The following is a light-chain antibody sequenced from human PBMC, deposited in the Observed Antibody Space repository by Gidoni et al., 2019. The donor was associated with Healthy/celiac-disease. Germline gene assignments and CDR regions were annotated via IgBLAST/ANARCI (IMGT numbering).Light chain of an antibody. CDR2: GAS. V-gene: IGKV3-15*01. Sequence: ETVMTQSPATLSVSPGERATLSCRASQGVSSNLAWYQQKPGQAPTQLSYGASTRATDIPARFNGSGSGTEFTLTISSLQSKDFAVYYCQQYNNWPLTFGGGTKVEIK. CDR3: QQYNNWPLT. J-gene: IGKJ4*01. CDR1: QGVSSN.